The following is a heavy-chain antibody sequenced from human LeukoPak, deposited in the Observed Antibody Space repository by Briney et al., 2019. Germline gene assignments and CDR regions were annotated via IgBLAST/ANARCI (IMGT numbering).Heavy chain of an antibody. CDR3: AKDRSAAGTEYFDL. J-gene: IGHJ2*01. CDR2: ISWNSGSI. V-gene: IGHV3-9*03. D-gene: IGHD6-13*01. CDR1: GFTFDDYA. Sequence: QSGGSLRLSCAASGFTFDDYAMHWVRQAPGKGLEWVSGISWNSGSIGYADSVKGRFTISRDNAKNSLYLQMNSLRAEDMALYYCAKDRSAAGTEYFDLWGRGTLVTVSS.